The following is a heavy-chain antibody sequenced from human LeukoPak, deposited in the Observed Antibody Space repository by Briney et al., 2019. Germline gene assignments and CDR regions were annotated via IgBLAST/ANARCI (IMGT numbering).Heavy chain of an antibody. J-gene: IGHJ4*02. V-gene: IGHV3-33*01. Sequence: WYDGSDKYYGDSVKGRFTISRDNSKNTLYLQMNSLRAEDTAVYYCARGESECSGGSCYLRHWGQGTLVTVSS. CDR3: ARGESECSGGSCYLRH. D-gene: IGHD2-15*01. CDR2: WYDGSDK.